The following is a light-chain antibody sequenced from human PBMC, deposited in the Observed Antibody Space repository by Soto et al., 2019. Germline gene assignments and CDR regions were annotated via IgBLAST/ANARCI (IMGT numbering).Light chain of an antibody. CDR3: SLYAGTNSVV. CDR1: SSDIGAYKF. CDR2: EVS. Sequence: QSALTQPPSASGSPGQSVAISCTGTSSDIGAYKFVSWYQQHPGKAPKLIIYEVSIRPSGVPDRFSGSKSGNTASLTVSGLLVDDEADYYCSLYAGTNSVVFGGGTKRTVL. V-gene: IGLV2-8*01. J-gene: IGLJ2*01.